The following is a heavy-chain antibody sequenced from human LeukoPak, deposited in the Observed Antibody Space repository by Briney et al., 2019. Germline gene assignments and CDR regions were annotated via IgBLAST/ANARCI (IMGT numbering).Heavy chain of an antibody. CDR2: IIPIFGTA. Sequence: GASVKVSCKASGGTFSSYAISWVRRAPGQGLEWMGGIIPIFGTANYAQKFQGRVTITADESTSTAYMELSSLRSEDTAVYYCATTTPSIAVAGVFDYWGQGTLVTVSS. V-gene: IGHV1-69*13. CDR1: GGTFSSYA. J-gene: IGHJ4*02. CDR3: ATTTPSIAVAGVFDY. D-gene: IGHD6-19*01.